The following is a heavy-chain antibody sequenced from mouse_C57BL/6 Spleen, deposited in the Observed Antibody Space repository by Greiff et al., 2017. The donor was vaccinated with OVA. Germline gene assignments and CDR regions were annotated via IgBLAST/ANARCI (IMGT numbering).Heavy chain of an antibody. D-gene: IGHD2-5*01. CDR1: GYTFTSYW. CDR2: INPSNGGT. J-gene: IGHJ3*01. V-gene: IGHV1-53*01. Sequence: VQLKQPGTELVKPGASVKLSCKASGYTFTSYWMHWVKQRPGQGLEWIGNINPSNGGTNYNEKFKSKATLTVDKSSSTAYMQLSSLTSEDSAVYYCARSLYSNYEAWFAYWGQGTLVTVSA. CDR3: ARSLYSNYEAWFAY.